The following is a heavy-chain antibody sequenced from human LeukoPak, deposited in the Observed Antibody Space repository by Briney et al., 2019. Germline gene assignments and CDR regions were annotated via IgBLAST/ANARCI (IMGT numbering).Heavy chain of an antibody. D-gene: IGHD3-22*01. J-gene: IGHJ3*02. CDR2: ISGSGGST. V-gene: IGHV3-23*01. Sequence: PGGSLRLSCAASGFTFSSYAMSWVRQAPGKGLEWVSAISGSGGSTYYADSVKGRFTISRDNSKNTLYLQMNSLRAEDTAVYYCAKATSSYSGYSPWGAFDIWGQGTMVTVSS. CDR1: GFTFSSYA. CDR3: AKATSSYSGYSPWGAFDI.